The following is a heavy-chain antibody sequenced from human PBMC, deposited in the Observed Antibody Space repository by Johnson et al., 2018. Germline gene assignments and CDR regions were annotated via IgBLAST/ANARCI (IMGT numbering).Heavy chain of an antibody. Sequence: QVQLQESGPGLVKPTETLSLTCTVSGASISRYYWTWIRQPAGKGLEWIGRVSSTVTTNSNLSLKSRVTMSLDTSKKEVYLKLSSVTAADTAIYYCARLLGRNWVDPWGQGTLVAVSS. V-gene: IGHV4-4*07. J-gene: IGHJ5*02. CDR1: GASISRYY. CDR2: VSSTVTT. CDR3: ARLLGRNWVDP. D-gene: IGHD1-26*01.